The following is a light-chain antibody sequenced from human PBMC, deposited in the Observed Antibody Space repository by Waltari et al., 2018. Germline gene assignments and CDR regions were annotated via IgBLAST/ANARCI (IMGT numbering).Light chain of an antibody. CDR2: DDS. Sequence: SHVLTQPPSVSVAPGQTARITCGGNNIGSKSVHWYQQKPGRAPVLVVYDDSDRPSGIPERCSGANTGNTATLTISRGEAGDEADYYCQVWDSSSDHWVFGGGTKLTVL. V-gene: IGLV3-21*02. CDR3: QVWDSSSDHWV. J-gene: IGLJ3*02. CDR1: NIGSKS.